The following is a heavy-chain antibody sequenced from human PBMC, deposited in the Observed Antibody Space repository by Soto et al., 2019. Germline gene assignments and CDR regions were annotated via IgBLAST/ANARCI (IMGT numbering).Heavy chain of an antibody. V-gene: IGHV1-18*01. CDR2: ISAYNGNT. Sequence: QVPLVQSGAEVKKPGASVKVSCKASGYTFTSYGISWVRQAPGQGLEWMGWISAYNGNTNYAQKLQGRVTMTTDTSTSTAYMELRSLRSDDTAVYYCARRDDYYDSSGYYGMGAFDIWGQGTMVTVSS. CDR3: ARRDDYYDSSGYYGMGAFDI. D-gene: IGHD3-22*01. J-gene: IGHJ3*02. CDR1: GYTFTSYG.